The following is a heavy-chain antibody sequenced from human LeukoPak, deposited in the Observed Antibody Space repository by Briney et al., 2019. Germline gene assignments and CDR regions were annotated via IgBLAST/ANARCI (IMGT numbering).Heavy chain of an antibody. Sequence: GGSLRLSCAASGFTFSDYYMNWIRQAPGKGLEGGSYISSSGNTIYYADSVKGRFTISRANDKNSLYLQMNSLRAEDTALYYCAGRGDSSGYNYIDYWGQGTLVTVSS. J-gene: IGHJ4*02. D-gene: IGHD3-22*01. V-gene: IGHV3-11*04. CDR1: GFTFSDYY. CDR3: AGRGDSSGYNYIDY. CDR2: ISSSGNTI.